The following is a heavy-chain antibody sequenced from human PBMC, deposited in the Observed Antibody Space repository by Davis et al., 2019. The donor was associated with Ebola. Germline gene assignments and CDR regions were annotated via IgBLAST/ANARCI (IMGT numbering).Heavy chain of an antibody. V-gene: IGHV3-23*01. CDR3: ARAGGSTTLTAPSMDV. J-gene: IGHJ6*02. CDR2: ISGSVGST. Sequence: GGSLRLSCPASAFTFSSYAMSWVRQAPGKGLEWVSGISGSVGSTYYADSVKGRFTISRDNSKNTMYLQMNSLRAEDTAGYYCARAGGSTTLTAPSMDVWGQGTTVTVSS. D-gene: IGHD2-21*02. CDR1: AFTFSSYA.